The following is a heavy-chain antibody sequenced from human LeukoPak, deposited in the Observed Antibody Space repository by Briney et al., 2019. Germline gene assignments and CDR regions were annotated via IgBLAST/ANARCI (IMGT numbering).Heavy chain of an antibody. J-gene: IGHJ4*02. V-gene: IGHV4-39*07. D-gene: IGHD1-26*01. Sequence: PSEALSLTCTVSGGSISSSSYYWGWIRQPPGKGLEWIGSIYYSGSTYYNPSLKSRVTISADTSQNQFSLKLSSVTAADTAVYYCARDRTRRYGSYLSGFDYWGQGTLVTVSS. CDR2: IYYSGST. CDR3: ARDRTRRYGSYLSGFDY. CDR1: GGSISSSSYY.